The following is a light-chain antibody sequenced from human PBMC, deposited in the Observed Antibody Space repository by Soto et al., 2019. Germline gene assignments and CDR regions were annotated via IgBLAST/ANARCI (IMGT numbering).Light chain of an antibody. J-gene: IGKJ3*01. Sequence: DTQMTQSPSSLSASVGDRVTITCRASQGFSNYLAWYQQKPGKVPMLLIYATSTLQSGVPSRFSGSGSGTDFTLTISSLQPEDVATYYCQKYNDVPFTFGPGTKVDIK. V-gene: IGKV1-27*01. CDR2: ATS. CDR3: QKYNDVPFT. CDR1: QGFSNY.